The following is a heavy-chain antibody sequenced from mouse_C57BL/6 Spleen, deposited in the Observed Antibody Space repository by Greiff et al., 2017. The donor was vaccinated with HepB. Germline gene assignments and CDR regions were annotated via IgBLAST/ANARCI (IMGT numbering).Heavy chain of an antibody. D-gene: IGHD1-1*01. CDR2: IYPRSGNT. Sequence: VQLQQSGAELARPGASVKLSCKASGYTFTSYGISWVKQRTGQGLEWIGEIYPRSGNTYYNEKFKGKATLTADKSSSTPYMELRSLTSEDSAVYFCARHNYGSISWFAYWGQGTLVTVSA. CDR3: ARHNYGSISWFAY. CDR1: GYTFTSYG. J-gene: IGHJ3*01. V-gene: IGHV1-81*01.